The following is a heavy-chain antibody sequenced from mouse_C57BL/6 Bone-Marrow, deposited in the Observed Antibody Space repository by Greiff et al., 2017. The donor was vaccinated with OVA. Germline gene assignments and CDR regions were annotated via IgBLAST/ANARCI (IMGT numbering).Heavy chain of an antibody. CDR3: VYSNYEGAWFAY. D-gene: IGHD2-5*01. J-gene: IGHJ3*01. V-gene: IGHV1-64*01. CDR2: IHPNSGST. Sequence: QVQLQQPGAELVKPGASVKLSCKASGYTFTSYWMHWVKQRPGQGLEWIGMIHPNSGSTNYNEKFKSKATLTVDKSSSTAYMQLSSLTSEDSAVYYCVYSNYEGAWFAYWGQGTLVTVSA. CDR1: GYTFTSYW.